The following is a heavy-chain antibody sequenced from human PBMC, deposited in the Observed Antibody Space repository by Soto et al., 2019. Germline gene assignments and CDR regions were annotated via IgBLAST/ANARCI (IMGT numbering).Heavy chain of an antibody. V-gene: IGHV1-18*04. CDR2: ISAYNGNT. D-gene: IGHD3-10*01. CDR3: ARLTGRYYGSVSHWDPFDL. J-gene: IGHJ3*01. Sequence: QVQLVQSGAEVKKPGASVKVSCKASGYTFTSYGISWVRQAPGQGLEWMGWISAYNGNTNYAQKLQGRVTMTTDTATSKAYKELRRLRSDDTAVYYWARLTGRYYGSVSHWDPFDLWGQGTMVTVSS. CDR1: GYTFTSYG.